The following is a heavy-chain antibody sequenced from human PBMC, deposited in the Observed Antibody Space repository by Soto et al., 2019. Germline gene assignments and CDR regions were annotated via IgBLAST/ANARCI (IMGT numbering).Heavy chain of an antibody. CDR1: GGSFSGYY. D-gene: IGHD4-17*01. V-gene: IGHV4-34*01. CDR2: INHSGST. Sequence: QVQLQQWGAGLLKPSETLSLTCAVYGGSFSGYYWSWIRQPPGKGLEWIGEINHSGSTNYNPSLKSRVTISVDTSKNQFSLKLSSVTAADTAVYYCATVEGYGDYADYWGQGTLVTVSS. CDR3: ATVEGYGDYADY. J-gene: IGHJ4*02.